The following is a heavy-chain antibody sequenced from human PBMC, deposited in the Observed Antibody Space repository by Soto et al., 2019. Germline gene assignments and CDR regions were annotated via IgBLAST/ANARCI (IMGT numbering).Heavy chain of an antibody. Sequence: QVQLQQWGAGLLKPSETLSLTCAVYGGSFSGYYWSWIRQPPGKGLEWIGEINHSGSTNYNPSLRGRATISVYTSKNQFALKLGSVTAADTAVYYWARGRIVGATPHFDYWGQGTLVTVSS. J-gene: IGHJ4*02. CDR3: ARGRIVGATPHFDY. CDR2: INHSGST. V-gene: IGHV4-34*01. CDR1: GGSFSGYY. D-gene: IGHD1-26*01.